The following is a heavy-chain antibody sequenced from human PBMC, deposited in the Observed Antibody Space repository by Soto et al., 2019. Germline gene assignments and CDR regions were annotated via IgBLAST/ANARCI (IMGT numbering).Heavy chain of an antibody. CDR2: ISPGSDRM. D-gene: IGHD3-10*01. J-gene: IGHJ3*01. CDR1: EFTFNTYS. Sequence: QLVESGGGLVQPGGSLRLSCAASEFTFNTYSMNWVRQAPGKGLEWLSYISPGSDRMFYADSVKGRFAISRDNAKNSLYLQLHSLRAEDTALYYCVRYYRYAFDLWGQGTVVTVSS. V-gene: IGHV3-48*01. CDR3: VRYYRYAFDL.